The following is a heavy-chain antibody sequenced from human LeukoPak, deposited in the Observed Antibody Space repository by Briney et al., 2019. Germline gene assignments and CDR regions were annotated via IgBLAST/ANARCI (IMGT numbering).Heavy chain of an antibody. CDR2: IYTSGST. Sequence: SETLSLACTVSGGSISSYYWSWIRQPAGKGLEWIGRIYTSGSTNYNPSLKSRVTMSVDTSKNQFSPKLSSVTAADTAVYYCARILRYYYYGMDVWGQGTTVTVSS. V-gene: IGHV4-4*07. CDR1: GGSISSYY. J-gene: IGHJ6*02. CDR3: ARILRYYYYGMDV.